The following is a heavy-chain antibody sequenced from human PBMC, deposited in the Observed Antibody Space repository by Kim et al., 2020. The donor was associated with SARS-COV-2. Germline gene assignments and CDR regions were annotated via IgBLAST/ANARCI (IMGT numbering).Heavy chain of an antibody. Sequence: ASVKVSCKASGYTFTSYDINWVRQATGQGLEWMGWMNPNSGNTGYAQKFQGRVTMTRNTSISTAYMELSSLRSEDTAVYYCGRRFWSGSNYGMDVWGQGTTVTVSS. CDR2: MNPNSGNT. D-gene: IGHD3-3*01. V-gene: IGHV1-8*01. CDR1: GYTFTSYD. J-gene: IGHJ6*02. CDR3: GRRFWSGSNYGMDV.